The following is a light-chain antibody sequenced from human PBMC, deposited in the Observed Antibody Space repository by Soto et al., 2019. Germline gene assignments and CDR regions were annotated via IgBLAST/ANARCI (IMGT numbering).Light chain of an antibody. J-gene: IGLJ3*02. CDR3: QSYDSSNQGV. CDR1: SGSIASNY. Sequence: NFMLTQPHSVSESPGKTVTISCTLSSGSIASNYVQWYQQRPGSSPTTVIYEDNQRPSGVPDRFSGSIDSSSNSASLTISGLKTEDEADYYCQSYDSSNQGVFGGGTKPTV. V-gene: IGLV6-57*01. CDR2: EDN.